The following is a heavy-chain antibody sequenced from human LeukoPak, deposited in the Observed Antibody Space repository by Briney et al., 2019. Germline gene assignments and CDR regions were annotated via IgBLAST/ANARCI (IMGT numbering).Heavy chain of an antibody. D-gene: IGHD5-18*01. V-gene: IGHV3-53*01. CDR3: ARDTAMVTYYYMDV. CDR2: IYSGGST. CDR1: LLTLCSNY. Sequence: PGGSLRLSRAPSLLTLCSNYIRRGRETPGHGVEGGSVIYSGGSTYYADSVKGRFTISRDNSKNTLYLQMNSLRAEDTAVYYCARDTAMVTYYYMDVWGKGTTVTVSS. J-gene: IGHJ6*03.